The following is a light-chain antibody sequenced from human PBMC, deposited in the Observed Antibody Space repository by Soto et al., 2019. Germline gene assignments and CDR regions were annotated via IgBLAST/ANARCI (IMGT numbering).Light chain of an antibody. Sequence: QSVLTQPPSASGSRGQSVTISCTGTSVDINYVSWFQQHPGKAPKLIICEVTKRPSGVPDRFSGSKSGNTASLTVSGLQDDDEAEYYCSSYAGRDIWVFGGGTKLTVL. CDR3: SSYAGRDIWV. CDR2: EVT. J-gene: IGLJ3*02. CDR1: SVDINY. V-gene: IGLV2-8*01.